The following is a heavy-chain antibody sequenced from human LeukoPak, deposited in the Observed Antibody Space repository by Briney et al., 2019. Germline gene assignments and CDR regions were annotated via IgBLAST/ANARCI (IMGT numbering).Heavy chain of an antibody. CDR3: ARDSVGVSGSFASFDI. CDR1: GFNFNTYT. CDR2: ISSRSSYT. Sequence: GRSLRLSCAASGFNFNTYTMNWVRQAPGTGLEWVSSISSRSSYTYYSDSVKGRFTISRDNAKNSLYLQMNSLRAEDTAVYYCARDSVGVSGSFASFDIWGQGTMVTVSS. V-gene: IGHV3-21*01. J-gene: IGHJ3*02. D-gene: IGHD3-16*01.